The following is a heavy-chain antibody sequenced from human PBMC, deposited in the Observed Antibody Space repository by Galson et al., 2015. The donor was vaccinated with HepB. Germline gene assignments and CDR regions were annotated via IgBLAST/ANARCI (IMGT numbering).Heavy chain of an antibody. CDR2: IIPIFGTP. V-gene: IGHV1-69*13. J-gene: IGHJ4*02. D-gene: IGHD1-26*01. CDR3: ARVVGAKSYFDY. CDR1: GGSLSSFD. Sequence: SVKVSCKASGGSLSSFDISWVRQAPGQGLEWMGGIIPIFGTPNYAQKFQGRLTITADESTTTAYMELSSLSSDDSAVYYCARVVGAKSYFDYWGQGTLVTVSS.